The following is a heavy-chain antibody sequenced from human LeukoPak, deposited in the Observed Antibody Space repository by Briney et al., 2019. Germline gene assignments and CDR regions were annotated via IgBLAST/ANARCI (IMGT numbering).Heavy chain of an antibody. J-gene: IGHJ3*02. CDR2: INPSGGST. V-gene: IGHV1-46*01. CDR3: ARVNYDFWSGSYVTEGGGAFDI. Sequence: ASVKVSCKASGYTFTSYYMHWVRQAPGQGLEWMGIINPSGGSTGYAQKFQGRVTMTRDTSTSTVYMELSSLRSEDTAVYYCARVNYDFWSGSYVTEGGGAFDIWGQGTMVTVSS. CDR1: GYTFTSYY. D-gene: IGHD3-3*01.